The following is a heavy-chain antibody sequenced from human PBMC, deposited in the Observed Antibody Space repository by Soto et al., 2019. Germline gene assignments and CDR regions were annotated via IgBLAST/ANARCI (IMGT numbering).Heavy chain of an antibody. CDR2: IVASGGIT. CDR1: GFTFSSYP. CDR3: AKNSAATIMVGSDY. V-gene: IGHV3-23*01. Sequence: EVQLLESGGGLAQPGGSLRLSCAASGFTFSSYPMSWVRQAPGQGLEWVSGIVASGGITYYADSVKGRFTISRDNSKNTLYLQLNSRRAEDTAVYYCAKNSAATIMVGSDYWGQGTLVTVSS. D-gene: IGHD5-12*01. J-gene: IGHJ4*02.